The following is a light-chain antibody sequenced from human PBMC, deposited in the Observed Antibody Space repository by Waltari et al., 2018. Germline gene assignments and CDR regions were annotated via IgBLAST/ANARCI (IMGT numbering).Light chain of an antibody. CDR1: QSVSSN. Sequence: EIVMTQSPATLSVSPGERATLSCRASQSVSSNLAWYQQKPGQASRLLIYGASTRATGIPARFSGSGSGTEFTLTISSLQSEDFAVYYCQQYNNWPPHTFGQGTKLEIK. J-gene: IGKJ2*01. CDR3: QQYNNWPPHT. CDR2: GAS. V-gene: IGKV3-15*01.